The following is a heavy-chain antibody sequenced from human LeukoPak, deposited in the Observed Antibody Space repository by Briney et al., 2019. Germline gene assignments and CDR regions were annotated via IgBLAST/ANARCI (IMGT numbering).Heavy chain of an antibody. CDR2: ISGRGGST. Sequence: GGSLRLSCAASGFTFSSYAMSWVRQAPGQGLEWVSAISGRGGSTYYADSVKGRFTISRDNSKNTLYLQMNSLRAEDTAVYYCAKDRLRITMVRGVIGINWFDPWGQGTLVTVSS. V-gene: IGHV3-23*01. J-gene: IGHJ5*02. CDR3: AKDRLRITMVRGVIGINWFDP. CDR1: GFTFSSYA. D-gene: IGHD3-10*01.